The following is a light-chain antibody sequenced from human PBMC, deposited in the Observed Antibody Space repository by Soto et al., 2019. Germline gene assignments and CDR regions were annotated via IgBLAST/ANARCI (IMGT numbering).Light chain of an antibody. V-gene: IGKV1-39*01. CDR3: QQSYSTPRK. Sequence: DIKMTQSASSLSASVGDRVTITCRASQSITTYLNWYQQKPGKAPKLLIFAASSLRSGVPSRFSGSGSGTDFTLTISSXQPEDFATYYCQQSYSTPRKFGPGTKVDIK. J-gene: IGKJ1*01. CDR2: AAS. CDR1: QSITTY.